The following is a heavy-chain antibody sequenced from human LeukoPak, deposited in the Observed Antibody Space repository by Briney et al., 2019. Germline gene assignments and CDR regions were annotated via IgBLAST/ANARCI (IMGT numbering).Heavy chain of an antibody. CDR1: GGSISSNSYY. CDR2: IYYTGIT. CDR3: ARHQRPQWSVDVRIDY. Sequence: SDPLTLTCSVSGGSISSNSYYWRSIRRPPGKGLESIVSIYYTGITHYNSSLKSRVTISVDTCKNQYYVKLSSVTAADTAVYYCARHQRPQWSVDVRIDYWGRGAVITVSS. D-gene: IGHD2-15*01. V-gene: IGHV4-39*01. J-gene: IGHJ4*02.